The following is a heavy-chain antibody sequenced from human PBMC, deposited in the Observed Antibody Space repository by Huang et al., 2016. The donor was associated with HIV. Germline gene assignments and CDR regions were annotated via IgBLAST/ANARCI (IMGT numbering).Heavy chain of an antibody. Sequence: QVQLQQWGAGLLRPSETLSLTCAVYGGSFSGYYGTWIRQPPGTGLAWIGEINHSDSTNYNPSLERRVTISVDTSRNQFSLTLTSVTAADTAVYYCARGQGGYYYYYMDVWGKGTTVTVSS. J-gene: IGHJ6*03. CDR3: ARGQGGYYYYYMDV. V-gene: IGHV4-34*01. CDR2: INHSDST. CDR1: GGSFSGYY.